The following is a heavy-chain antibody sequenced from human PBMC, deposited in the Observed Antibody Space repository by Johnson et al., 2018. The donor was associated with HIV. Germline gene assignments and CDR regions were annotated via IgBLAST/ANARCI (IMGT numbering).Heavy chain of an antibody. CDR2: ISWDGGST. CDR1: GFTFDDYA. CDR3: AKDMNYGDYRSGPDSGAFDI. Sequence: EVQLVESGGVVVQPGGSLRLSCAASGFTFDDYAMHWVRQAPGKGLEWVSLISWDGGSTYYADSVKGRFTISRDNSKNSLYRQMNSLRAEDTVLYYCAKDMNYGDYRSGPDSGAFDIWGQGTMVTVSS. D-gene: IGHD4-17*01. J-gene: IGHJ3*02. V-gene: IGHV3-43D*03.